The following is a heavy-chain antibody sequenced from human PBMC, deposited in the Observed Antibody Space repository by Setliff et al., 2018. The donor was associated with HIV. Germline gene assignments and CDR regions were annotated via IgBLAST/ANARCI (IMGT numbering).Heavy chain of an antibody. J-gene: IGHJ4*02. CDR2: IYTSGST. D-gene: IGHD3-10*01. CDR1: GGSISSYY. Sequence: PSETLSLTCTVSGGSISSYYWSWIRQPPGKGLEWIGSIYTSGSTNYNPSLKSRLTISLDTKNQFSLKPSSVTAADTAVYYCARGGSGNSYNGAFDYWGQGTLVTSPQ. CDR3: ARGGSGNSYNGAFDY. V-gene: IGHV4-4*08.